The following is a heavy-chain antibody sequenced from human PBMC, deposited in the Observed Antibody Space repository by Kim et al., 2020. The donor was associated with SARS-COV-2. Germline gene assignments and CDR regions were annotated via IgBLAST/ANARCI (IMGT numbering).Heavy chain of an antibody. CDR2: ISYDGSNK. D-gene: IGHD5-18*01. CDR3: ARVLRWIQLSHGDYYYYGMDV. CDR1: GFTFSSYA. Sequence: GGSLRLSCAASGFTFSSYAMHWVRQAPGKGLEWVAVISYDGSNKYYADSVKGRFTISRDNSKNTLYLQMNSLRAEDTAVYYCARVLRWIQLSHGDYYYYGMDVGGRGTTVNVS. J-gene: IGHJ6*02. V-gene: IGHV3-30*04.